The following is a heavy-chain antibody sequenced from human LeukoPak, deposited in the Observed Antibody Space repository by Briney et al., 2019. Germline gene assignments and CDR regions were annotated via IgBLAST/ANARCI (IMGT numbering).Heavy chain of an antibody. CDR1: GFTFSNYD. J-gene: IGHJ4*02. D-gene: IGHD1-1*01. Sequence: GGSLRLSCAASGFTFSNYDMHWVRQATGKGLEWVSGIGTAGDIYYPGSVKGRFTISRDNSKNTLYLQMNRLRAEDTAVYYCARERQLERLAFGKEGSAFDYWGQGTLVTVSS. CDR2: IGTAGDI. V-gene: IGHV3-13*01. CDR3: ARERQLERLAFGKEGSAFDY.